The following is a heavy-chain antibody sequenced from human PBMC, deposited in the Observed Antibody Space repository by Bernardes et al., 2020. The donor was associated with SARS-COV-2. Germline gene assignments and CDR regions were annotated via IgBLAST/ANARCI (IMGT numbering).Heavy chain of an antibody. D-gene: IGHD2-15*01. CDR2: IFYSGST. J-gene: IGHJ4*02. Sequence: SEPLSLTCTVSGGSVISGSYYWSWLLQPPGNGLEWIGYIFYSGSTNYDSSLKSRVTISVDTSKNQFSLQLSSVTAADTAVYYCVRALHATAFDYWGQGNLVIVSS. CDR3: VRALHATAFDY. CDR1: GGSVISGSYY. V-gene: IGHV4-61*01.